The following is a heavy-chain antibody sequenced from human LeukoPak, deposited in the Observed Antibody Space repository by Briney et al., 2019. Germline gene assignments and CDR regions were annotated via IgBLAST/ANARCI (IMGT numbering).Heavy chain of an antibody. CDR3: VVVVEPSDSDGFDV. Sequence: PGGSLRLSCAASGFTFCNSWVHWVRHAPGKGLVWGSLKADGSTTTYPASVKARFTISRDNSRNTLSLQMNSLTIEDPAVHYCVVVVEPSDSDGFDVWGQGTMITVSS. CDR2: KADGSTT. CDR1: GFTFCNSW. D-gene: IGHD1-14*01. V-gene: IGHV3-74*01. J-gene: IGHJ3*01.